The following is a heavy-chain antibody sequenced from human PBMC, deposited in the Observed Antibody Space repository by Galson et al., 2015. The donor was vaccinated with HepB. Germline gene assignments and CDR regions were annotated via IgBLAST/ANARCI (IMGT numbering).Heavy chain of an antibody. D-gene: IGHD6-13*01. CDR1: GGSISSYY. V-gene: IGHV4-59*01. J-gene: IGHJ6*02. CDR3: ARHSVAAFDHGGMDV. CDR2: IYYSGST. Sequence: ETLSLTCTVSGGSISSYYWSWIRQPPGKGLEWIGYIYYSGSTNCNPSLKSRVTISVDTSKNQFSLKLSSVTAADTAVYYCARHSVAAFDHGGMDVWGQGTTVTVSS.